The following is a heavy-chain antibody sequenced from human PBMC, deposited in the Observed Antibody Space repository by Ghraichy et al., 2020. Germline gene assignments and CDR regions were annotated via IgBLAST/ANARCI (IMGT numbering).Heavy chain of an antibody. CDR2: IYSGGST. V-gene: IGHV3-53*01. CDR1: GFTVSSNY. D-gene: IGHD1-26*01. Sequence: GESLNISCAASGFTVSSNYMSWVRQAPGKGLEWVSVIYSGGSTYYADSVKGRFTISRDNSKNTLYLQMNSLRAEDTAVYYCARRRSEYGAYYFDYWGQGTLVTVSS. J-gene: IGHJ4*02. CDR3: ARRRSEYGAYYFDY.